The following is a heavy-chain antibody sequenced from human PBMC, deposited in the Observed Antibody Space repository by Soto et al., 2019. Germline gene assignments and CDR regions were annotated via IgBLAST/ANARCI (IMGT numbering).Heavy chain of an antibody. V-gene: IGHV3-30-3*01. CDR3: ARVENYYYYGMDV. J-gene: IGHJ6*02. CDR1: GFTFSSYA. CDR2: ISYDGSNK. Sequence: QVQLVESGGDVVQPGRSLRLSCAASGFTFSSYAMHWVRQAPGKGLEWVADISYDGSNKYYADSVKGRITISRDNSKNTLYLQMNSLRADDTAVYYCARVENYYYYGMDVWGQGTTVTVSS.